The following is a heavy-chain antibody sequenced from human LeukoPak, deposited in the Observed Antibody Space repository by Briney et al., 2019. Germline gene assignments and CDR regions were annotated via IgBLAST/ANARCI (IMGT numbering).Heavy chain of an antibody. CDR1: GGSISSSSYY. CDR2: IYYSGST. CDR3: ARRASGGAEDYYYYMDV. J-gene: IGHJ6*03. D-gene: IGHD2-15*01. Sequence: SETLSLTCTVSGGSISSSSYYWGWIRQPPGRGLEWIGSIYYSGSTYYNPSLKSRVTISVDTSKNQFSPKLSSVTAADTAVYYCARRASGGAEDYYYYMDVWGKGTTVTVSS. V-gene: IGHV4-39*01.